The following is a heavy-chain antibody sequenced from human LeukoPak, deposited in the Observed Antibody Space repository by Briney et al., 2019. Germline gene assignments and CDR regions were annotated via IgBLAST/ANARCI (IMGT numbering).Heavy chain of an antibody. Sequence: KPSQTLSLTCTVSGASISSGSYFWSWIRQSAGRGLEWIGYIYYSGSTNYNPSLKSRVTISVDTSKNQFSLKLSSVTAADTAVYYCARDLGTIGGIDYWGQGTLVTVSS. D-gene: IGHD1-7*01. J-gene: IGHJ4*02. CDR2: IYYSGST. CDR3: ARDLGTIGGIDY. V-gene: IGHV4-61*10. CDR1: GASISSGSYF.